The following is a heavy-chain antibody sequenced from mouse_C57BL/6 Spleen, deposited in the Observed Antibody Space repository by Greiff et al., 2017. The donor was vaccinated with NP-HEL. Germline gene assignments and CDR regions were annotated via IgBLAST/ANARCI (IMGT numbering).Heavy chain of an antibody. Sequence: QVQLKQPGAELVMPGASVKLSCKASGYTFTSYWMHWVKQRPGQGLEWIGEIDPSDSYTNYNQKFKGKSTLTVDKSSSTAYMQLSSLTSEDSAVYYCARSLIYYGNCWYFDVWGTGTTVTVSS. V-gene: IGHV1-69*01. J-gene: IGHJ1*03. CDR1: GYTFTSYW. D-gene: IGHD2-1*01. CDR3: ARSLIYYGNCWYFDV. CDR2: IDPSDSYT.